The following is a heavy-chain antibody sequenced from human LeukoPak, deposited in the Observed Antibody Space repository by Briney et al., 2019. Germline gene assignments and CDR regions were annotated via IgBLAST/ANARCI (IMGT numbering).Heavy chain of an antibody. J-gene: IGHJ4*02. CDR3: AREPGVTQGNL. Sequence: GGSLRLSCAASGFTVSSNYMSWVRQAPGKGLEWVSVIYSGGTTYYADSVKGRFTISRDNSKNTLYLQMNSLRAEDTAVYYCAREPGVTQGNLWGQGTLVTVSS. V-gene: IGHV3-66*01. CDR2: IYSGGTT. CDR1: GFTVSSNY. D-gene: IGHD4-23*01.